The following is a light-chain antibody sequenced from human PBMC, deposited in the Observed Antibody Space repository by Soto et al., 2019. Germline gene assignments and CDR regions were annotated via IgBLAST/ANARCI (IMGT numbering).Light chain of an antibody. J-gene: IGKJ1*01. CDR3: QQYDNLPWT. Sequence: DIQMTQSPSSLSASVGDRVTITCQASQDINNDLNWYQQKPGKAPKRLIYDVSKLETGFPSRISGSGSGTDFTLTISNLQPEDIATYHCQQYDNLPWTFGQGTKVEIK. CDR1: QDINND. V-gene: IGKV1-33*01. CDR2: DVS.